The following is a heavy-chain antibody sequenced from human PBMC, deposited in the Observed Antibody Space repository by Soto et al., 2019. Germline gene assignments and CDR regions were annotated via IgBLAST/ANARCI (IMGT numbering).Heavy chain of an antibody. J-gene: IGHJ4*02. D-gene: IGHD2-21*01. Sequence: PGGSLRLSCGASGFTFSSYEMNWVRQAPGKGLEWVSYISSSGDTINYADSVKGRFTISGDNAKNSLYLQMNSLRAEDTAVYYCARSIPLLDHWGPGCPVTVSS. V-gene: IGHV3-48*03. CDR3: ARSIPLLDH. CDR2: ISSSGDTI. CDR1: GFTFSSYE.